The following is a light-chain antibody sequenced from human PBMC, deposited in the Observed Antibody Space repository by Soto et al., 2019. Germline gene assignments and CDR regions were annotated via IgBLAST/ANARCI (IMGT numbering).Light chain of an antibody. CDR2: GAS. CDR3: QHYGSSPL. CDR1: QSVSSSY. J-gene: IGKJ5*01. Sequence: ETVLTQSPGTLSLSPGESATLSFRASQSVSSSYLAWYQQKPGQAHRLLIDGASSRTAGIPDRCSGSGSGTDFTLTISRLEPDYFAVYCCQHYGSSPLFGQGTRLDIK. V-gene: IGKV3-20*01.